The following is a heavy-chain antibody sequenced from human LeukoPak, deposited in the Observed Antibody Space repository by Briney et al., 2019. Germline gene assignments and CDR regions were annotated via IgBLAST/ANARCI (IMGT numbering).Heavy chain of an antibody. V-gene: IGHV3-23*01. D-gene: IGHD6-19*01. CDR3: VKEAVAGTRPNYYYYMDV. J-gene: IGHJ6*03. CDR1: GFTFSNYA. CDR2: ITGSGSST. Sequence: PGGSLRLSCAASGFTFSNYAMSWVRQAPGKGLERVSTITGSGSSTDYADSVKGRFTISRDNSMDTLFLQMNSLRAEDTAVYYCVKEAVAGTRPNYYYYMDVWGKGTTVTVSS.